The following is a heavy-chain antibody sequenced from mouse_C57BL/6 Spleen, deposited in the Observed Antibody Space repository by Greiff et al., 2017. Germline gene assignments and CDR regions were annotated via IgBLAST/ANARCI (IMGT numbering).Heavy chain of an antibody. Sequence: QVQLQQSGAELVKPGASVKISCKASGYAFSSYWMNWVKQRPGKGLEWIGQSYPGDGDTNYNGKFKGKATLTEDKSSSTAYMQLSSLTSEDSAVYCCARPSSTDWYFDVWGTGTTVTVSS. V-gene: IGHV1-80*01. J-gene: IGHJ1*03. CDR3: ARPSSTDWYFDV. CDR1: GYAFSSYW. D-gene: IGHD4-1*02. CDR2: SYPGDGDT.